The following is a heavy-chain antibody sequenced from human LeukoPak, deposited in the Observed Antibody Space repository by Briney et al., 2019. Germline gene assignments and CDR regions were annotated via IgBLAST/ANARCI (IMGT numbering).Heavy chain of an antibody. CDR3: AREGNSGSYSGAFDI. CDR1: GYTFTSYY. Sequence: ASVTVSCKASGYTFTSYYMHWVRQATGQGLEWMGWMNPNSGNTGYAQKFQGRVTMTRDTSTSTVYMELSSLRSEDTAVYYCAREGNSGSYSGAFDIWGQGTMVTVSS. J-gene: IGHJ3*02. CDR2: MNPNSGNT. V-gene: IGHV1-8*02. D-gene: IGHD1-26*01.